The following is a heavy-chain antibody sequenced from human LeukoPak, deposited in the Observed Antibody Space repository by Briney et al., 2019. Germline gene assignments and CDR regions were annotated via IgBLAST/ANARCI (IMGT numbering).Heavy chain of an antibody. D-gene: IGHD1-1*01. CDR1: GGSISSGGYS. J-gene: IGHJ4*02. CDR3: ARDYGNERFDY. Sequence: SETLSLTCAVSGGSISSGGYSWSWIRQPPGKGLEWIGYTYYSGSTYYNPSLKSRVTISVDTSKNQFSLKLSSVTAADTAVYYCARDYGNERFDYWGQGTLVTVSS. V-gene: IGHV4-31*11. CDR2: TYYSGST.